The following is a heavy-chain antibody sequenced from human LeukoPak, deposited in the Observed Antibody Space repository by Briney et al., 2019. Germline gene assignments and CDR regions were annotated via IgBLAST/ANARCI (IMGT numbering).Heavy chain of an antibody. CDR1: GFTFSSYS. CDR2: ISSSGSTI. CDR3: ARDLSLYCSGGSCYSLNY. J-gene: IGHJ4*02. V-gene: IGHV3-48*04. Sequence: GGSLRLSCTASGFTFSSYSMNWVRQAPGKGLEWVSYISSSGSTIYYADSVKGRFTVSRDNAKNSLYLQMNSLRAEDTAVYYCARDLSLYCSGGSCYSLNYWGQGTLVTVSS. D-gene: IGHD2-15*01.